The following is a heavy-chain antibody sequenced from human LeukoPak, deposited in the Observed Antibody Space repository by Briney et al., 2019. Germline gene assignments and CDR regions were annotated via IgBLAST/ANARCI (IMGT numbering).Heavy chain of an antibody. CDR1: GGSISSYY. D-gene: IGHD4-17*01. J-gene: IGHJ4*02. CDR2: IYTSGST. V-gene: IGHV4-4*07. Sequence: SETLSLTXTVSGGSISSYYWSWIRQPAGKGLEWIGRIYTSGSTNYNPSLKSRVTMSVDTSKNQFSLKLSSVTAADTAVYYCARDLSFRLRNYFDYWGQGTLVTVSS. CDR3: ARDLSFRLRNYFDY.